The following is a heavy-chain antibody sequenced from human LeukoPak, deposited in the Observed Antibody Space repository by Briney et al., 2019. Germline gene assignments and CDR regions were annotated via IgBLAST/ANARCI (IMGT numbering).Heavy chain of an antibody. V-gene: IGHV1-46*01. D-gene: IGHD4-17*01. CDR1: GYTFTSYY. Sequence: ASVKVSCKASGYTFTSYYMHWVRQAPGQGLEWMGIINPSGGSTNYAQKFQGRVTMTRDMSTSTVYMELNSLRAEDTAVYYCARELGVTVTYYYYYYMDVWGKGTTVTVSS. J-gene: IGHJ6*03. CDR2: INPSGGST. CDR3: ARELGVTVTYYYYYYMDV.